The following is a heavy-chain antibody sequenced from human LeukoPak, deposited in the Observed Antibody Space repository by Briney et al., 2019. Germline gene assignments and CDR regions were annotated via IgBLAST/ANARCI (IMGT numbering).Heavy chain of an antibody. CDR1: GFTFSSYS. CDR2: ISSSSSTI. Sequence: GGSLRLSCAASGFTFSSYSMNWVRQAPGKGLEWVSYISSSSSTIYYADSVKGRFTISRDNAKNSLYLQMNSLRAEDTAVYYCARDGVSSGWYNDYWGQGTLVTVSS. J-gene: IGHJ4*02. V-gene: IGHV3-48*01. CDR3: ARDGVSSGWYNDY. D-gene: IGHD6-19*01.